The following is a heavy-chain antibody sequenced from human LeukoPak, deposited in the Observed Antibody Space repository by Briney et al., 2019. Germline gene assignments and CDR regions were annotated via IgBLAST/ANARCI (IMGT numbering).Heavy chain of an antibody. CDR3: SLEGSSWYRYFQH. CDR2: ISVSGGTT. J-gene: IGHJ1*01. CDR1: GFTFSGYA. V-gene: IGHV3-23*01. Sequence: GGSLRLSCAASGFTFSGYAMGWVRQAPGKGLEWVSSISVSGGTTYDADSVKGRFTISRDNAKNSLYLQMNSLRAEDTAVYYSSLEGSSWYRYFQHWGQGTLVTVSS. D-gene: IGHD6-13*01.